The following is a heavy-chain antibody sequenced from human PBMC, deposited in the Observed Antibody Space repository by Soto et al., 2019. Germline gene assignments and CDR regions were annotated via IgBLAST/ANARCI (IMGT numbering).Heavy chain of an antibody. CDR2: INGDGSDS. V-gene: IGHV3-74*01. D-gene: IGHD3-3*01. J-gene: IGHJ5*02. Sequence: GGSLRLSSAASGFTFSKYWMHWVGQAPGKGLLWVSRINGDGSDSSYADSVKGRFTISRDNAKNTLYLQMNSLRAEDTAVYYCTRGSPIFGLDLNWLDPWGQGTLVTVSS. CDR1: GFTFSKYW. CDR3: TRGSPIFGLDLNWLDP.